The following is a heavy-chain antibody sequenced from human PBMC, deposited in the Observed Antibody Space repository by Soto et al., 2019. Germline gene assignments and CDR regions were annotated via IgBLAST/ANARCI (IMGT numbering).Heavy chain of an antibody. CDR1: CVNIRSYY. CDR2: INHSGST. V-gene: IGHV4-34*01. D-gene: IGHD6-6*01. Sequence: PSTLSLTCTFFCVNIRSYYWSWIHTPPGKGLEWIGEINHSGSTNYNPSLKSRVTISVDTSKNQFSLKLSSVTAADTAVYYCARGAEMSIAARPYAYRGQGTLVTVSS. CDR3: ARGAEMSIAARPYAY. J-gene: IGHJ4*02.